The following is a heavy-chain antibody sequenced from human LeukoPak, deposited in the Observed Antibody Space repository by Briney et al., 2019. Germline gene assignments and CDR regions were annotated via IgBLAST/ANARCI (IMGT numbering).Heavy chain of an antibody. D-gene: IGHD3-9*01. CDR1: GFTFSSYW. V-gene: IGHV3-7*04. CDR3: ARGTLRDDILTGPPDY. CDR2: IKQDGSEK. Sequence: GGSLRLSCAASGFTFSSYWMSWVRQAPGKGLEGVANIKQDGSEKYYVDSVKGRFTISRDNAKNSLYLQMNSLRAEDTAVYYCARGTLRDDILTGPPDYWGQGTLVTVSS. J-gene: IGHJ4*02.